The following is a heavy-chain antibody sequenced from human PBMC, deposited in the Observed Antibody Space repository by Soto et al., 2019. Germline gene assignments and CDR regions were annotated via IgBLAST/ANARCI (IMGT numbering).Heavy chain of an antibody. V-gene: IGHV1-3*01. D-gene: IGHD2-15*01. CDR1: GYTFTSYA. J-gene: IGHJ6*02. CDR3: ARDLLLYSSGGSCYPFDGMDV. CDR2: INAGNANT. Sequence: VASVKVSCKASGYTFTSYAIHWVRQAPGQRLEWMGWINAGNANTKYSQKFQGRVTITRDTSASTAYMGLSSLRYEDTAVYYCARDLLLYSSGGSCYPFDGMDVWGQGTTVTVS.